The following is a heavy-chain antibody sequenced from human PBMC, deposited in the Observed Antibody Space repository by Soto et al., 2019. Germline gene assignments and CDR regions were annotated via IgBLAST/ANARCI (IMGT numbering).Heavy chain of an antibody. V-gene: IGHV3-48*02. D-gene: IGHD3-9*01. J-gene: IGHJ4*02. Sequence: EVQLVESGGGLVQPGGSLRLSCAASGFTFSSYSMNWVRQAPGKGLARVSYISSSSSTIYYADSVKGRSTISRDNAKNSLYLQMNSLRDEDTAVYYCARDRYDILTGYYPIDYWGQGTLVTVSS. CDR2: ISSSSSTI. CDR1: GFTFSSYS. CDR3: ARDRYDILTGYYPIDY.